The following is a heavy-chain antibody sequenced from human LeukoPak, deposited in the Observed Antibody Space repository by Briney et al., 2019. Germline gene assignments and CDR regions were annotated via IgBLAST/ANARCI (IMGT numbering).Heavy chain of an antibody. J-gene: IGHJ4*02. D-gene: IGHD4-17*01. V-gene: IGHV4-34*01. CDR3: ASQLRRFDY. CDR1: GFTFTSYA. CDR2: INHSGST. Sequence: PGGSLRLSCAASGFTFTSYAMTWVRQPPGEGQEWIGEINHSGSTNYNPSLKRRVTISVDTSKNQFSLKLSSVTAADTPVYYCASQLRRFDYWGQGTLVTVSS.